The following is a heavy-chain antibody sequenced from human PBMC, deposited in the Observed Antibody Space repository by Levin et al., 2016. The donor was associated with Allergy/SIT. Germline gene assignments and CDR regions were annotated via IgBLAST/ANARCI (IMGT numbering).Heavy chain of an antibody. V-gene: IGHV3-21*01. CDR2: ISSSSSYI. D-gene: IGHD2-2*01. Sequence: VRQAPGKGLEWVSFISSSSSYIYYADSLKGRFTISRDNAKKSLYLQMNSLRAEDTAVYYCARDPHSSTTIGPMDYWGQGTPVTVSS. CDR3: ARDPHSSTTIGPMDY. J-gene: IGHJ4*02.